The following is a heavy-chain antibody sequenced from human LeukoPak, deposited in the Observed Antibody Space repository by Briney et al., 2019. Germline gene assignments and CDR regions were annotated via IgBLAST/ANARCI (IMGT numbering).Heavy chain of an antibody. D-gene: IGHD1-26*01. CDR3: ARASGSGSYYAGYYYFDY. V-gene: IGHV1-69*13. Sequence: ASVKVSCKASGGTFSSYAISWVRQAPGQGLEWMGGIIPIFGTANYAQKFQGRVTITADESTSTAYMELSSLRAEDTAVYYCARASGSGSYYAGYYYFDYWGQGTLVTVSS. J-gene: IGHJ4*02. CDR2: IIPIFGTA. CDR1: GGTFSSYA.